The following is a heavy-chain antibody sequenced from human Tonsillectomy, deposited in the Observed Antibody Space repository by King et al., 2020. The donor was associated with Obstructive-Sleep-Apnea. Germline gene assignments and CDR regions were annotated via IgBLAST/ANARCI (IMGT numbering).Heavy chain of an antibody. D-gene: IGHD6-19*01. V-gene: IGHV2-26*01. Sequence: TLKESGPVLVKPTETLTLTCTVSGLSLSNTGMGVSWIRQPPGKALEWLAHIFPNDEKSYNSSLKNRLTISKDTSKSQVVLTMANMDPVDTATFFCARTRGWGLAYLDSWGQGALVTVSS. CDR3: ARTRGWGLAYLDS. CDR1: GLSLSNTGMG. CDR2: IFPNDEK. J-gene: IGHJ4*02.